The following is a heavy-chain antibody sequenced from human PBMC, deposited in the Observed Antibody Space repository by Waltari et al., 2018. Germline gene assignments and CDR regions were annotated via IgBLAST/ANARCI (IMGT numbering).Heavy chain of an antibody. D-gene: IGHD6-13*01. CDR2: IKQDGSEK. CDR1: GFTFSSSW. CDR3: ARVEKIAAAGPRYFDL. Sequence: EVQLVESGGGLVQPGGSLRLSCAASGFTFSSSWMSWVSQAPGKGLEWVANIKQDGSEKYYVDSVKGRCTISRDNAKNSLYLQMNSLRAEDTAVYDWARVEKIAAAGPRYFDLWGRGTLVTVSS. V-gene: IGHV3-7*01. J-gene: IGHJ2*01.